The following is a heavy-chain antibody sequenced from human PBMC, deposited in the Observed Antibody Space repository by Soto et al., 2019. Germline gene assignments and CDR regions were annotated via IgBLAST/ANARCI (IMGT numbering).Heavy chain of an antibody. D-gene: IGHD3-3*01. J-gene: IGHJ4*02. V-gene: IGHV3-30*03. Sequence: QVQLVESGGGVVQPGRSLRLSCAASGFTFSSYGMHWVRQAPGKGLEWVAVISYDGSNKYYADSVKGRFTISRDNSKNTLYLQMNSRRAEDTAVYYCAMSVVLRFLEWLPPPIDYWGQGTLVTVSS. CDR2: ISYDGSNK. CDR3: AMSVVLRFLEWLPPPIDY. CDR1: GFTFSSYG.